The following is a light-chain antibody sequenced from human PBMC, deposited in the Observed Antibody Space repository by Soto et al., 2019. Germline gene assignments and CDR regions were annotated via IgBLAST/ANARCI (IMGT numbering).Light chain of an antibody. CDR3: QQYGSSPTT. J-gene: IGKJ1*01. V-gene: IGKV3-20*01. CDR2: GAS. CDR1: QGVSSSY. Sequence: EIVLTHSPCTLSLSPGERSSVSCGSSQGVSSSYLAWYQQKPGQAPRLLIYGASSRATGIPDRFSGSGSGTDFTLTISRLEPEDFAVYYCQQYGSSPTTFGQGTKVDIK.